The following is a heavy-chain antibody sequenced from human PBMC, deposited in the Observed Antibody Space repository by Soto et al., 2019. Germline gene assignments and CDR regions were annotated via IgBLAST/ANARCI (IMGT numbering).Heavy chain of an antibody. Sequence: PGGSLRLSCAASGFTFSSYAMHWVRQAPGKGLEWVAVISYDGSNKYYADSVKGRFTISRDNSKNTLYLQMNSLRAEDTAVYYCARAAEYSSSSHFDYWGQGTLVTVSS. CDR3: ARAAEYSSSSHFDY. CDR1: GFTFSSYA. V-gene: IGHV3-30-3*01. CDR2: ISYDGSNK. D-gene: IGHD6-6*01. J-gene: IGHJ4*02.